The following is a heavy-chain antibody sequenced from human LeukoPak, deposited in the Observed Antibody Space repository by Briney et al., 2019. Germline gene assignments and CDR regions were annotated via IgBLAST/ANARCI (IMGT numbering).Heavy chain of an antibody. CDR1: GFTFSSYG. V-gene: IGHV3-30*02. J-gene: IGHJ4*02. CDR2: IRYDGSYE. CDR3: ADQGPELVLDH. Sequence: PGGSLRLSCTASGFTFSSYGMHWVRQAPGKGLEWVAFIRYDGSYEYYTDSVKGRFTISRDNSKNTLYLQMNSLRTEDTAVYYCADQGPELVLDHWGQGILVTVSS. D-gene: IGHD1-14*01.